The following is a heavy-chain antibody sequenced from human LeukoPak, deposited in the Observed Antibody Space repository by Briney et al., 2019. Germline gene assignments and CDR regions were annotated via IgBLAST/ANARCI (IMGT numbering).Heavy chain of an antibody. Sequence: GASVKVSCKASGYTFTSYGISWVRQAPGQGLEWMGWISVYNGNTNYAQKVQGRVTMTTDTSTSTAYMELRSLKSDDTAVYYCASLKNYYDSSGYLVTDAFDIWGQGTMVTVSS. CDR3: ASLKNYYDSSGYLVTDAFDI. V-gene: IGHV1-18*01. CDR1: GYTFTSYG. D-gene: IGHD3-22*01. J-gene: IGHJ3*02. CDR2: ISVYNGNT.